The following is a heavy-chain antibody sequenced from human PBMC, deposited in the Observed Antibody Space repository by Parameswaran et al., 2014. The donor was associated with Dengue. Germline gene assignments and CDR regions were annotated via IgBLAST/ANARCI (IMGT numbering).Heavy chain of an antibody. J-gene: IGHJ4*02. CDR2: MNPNSGNT. CDR3: ARGVRPAHY. D-gene: IGHD2-2*01. V-gene: IGHV1-8*01. Sequence: WVRQAPGQGLEWMGWMNPNSGNTGYAQKFQGRVTMTGNTSISTAYMELSSLRSEDTAVYYCARGVRPAHYWGQGTLVTVSS.